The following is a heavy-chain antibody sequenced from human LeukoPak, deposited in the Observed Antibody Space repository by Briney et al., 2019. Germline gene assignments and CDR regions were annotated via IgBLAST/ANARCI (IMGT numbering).Heavy chain of an antibody. Sequence: ASVKVSCTASGYTFTTYYIHWVRQAPGQGLEWMGIINPSGGSTSYAQKFQGRVTMTRDTSTSTVYMELSSLRSEDTAVYYCARDADSSSGPLNNWFDPWGQGTLVTVSS. V-gene: IGHV1-46*01. CDR3: ARDADSSSGPLNNWFDP. CDR1: GYTFTTYY. D-gene: IGHD6-13*01. CDR2: INPSGGST. J-gene: IGHJ5*02.